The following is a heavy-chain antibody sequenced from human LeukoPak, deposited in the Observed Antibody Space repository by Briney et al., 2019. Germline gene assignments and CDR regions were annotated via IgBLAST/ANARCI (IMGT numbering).Heavy chain of an antibody. CDR3: ATSLGPLTEY. CDR1: GFAFSSNW. J-gene: IGHJ4*02. CDR2: INSGGSGT. D-gene: IGHD7-27*01. V-gene: IGHV3-74*01. Sequence: GGSLRLSCAASGFAFSSNWMHWVRHTPGKGLVWVSRINSGGSGTSYADSVEGRFTISRDNAKNTLYLQMNSLKGEDTAVYYCATSLGPLTEYWGQGTLVTVSS.